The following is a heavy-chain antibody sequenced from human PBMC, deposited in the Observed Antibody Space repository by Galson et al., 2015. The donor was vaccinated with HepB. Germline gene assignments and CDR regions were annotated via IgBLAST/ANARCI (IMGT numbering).Heavy chain of an antibody. D-gene: IGHD1-26*01. CDR3: ARDVRVGATAYFDY. Sequence: SLRLSCAASGFTFSSYGMHWVRQAPGKGLEWVAVIWYDGSNKYYADSVKGRFTISRDNSKNTLYLQMNSLRAEDTAVYYCARDVRVGATAYFDYWGQGTLVTVSS. CDR2: IWYDGSNK. CDR1: GFTFSSYG. J-gene: IGHJ4*02. V-gene: IGHV3-33*08.